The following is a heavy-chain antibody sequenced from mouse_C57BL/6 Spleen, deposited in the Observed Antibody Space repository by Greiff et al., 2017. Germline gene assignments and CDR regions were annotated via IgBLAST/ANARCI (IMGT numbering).Heavy chain of an antibody. CDR1: GFTFSDYG. Sequence: DVQLVQSGGGLVKPGASLKLSCAASGFTFSDYGMHWVRQAPEKGLEWVAYISSGSSTIYYADTVKGRCTISRDNAKNTLFLQMTSLGSEDTAMYYCAKCDYAPMGGWGQGPSVSV. D-gene: IGHD2-4*01. V-gene: IGHV5-17*01. J-gene: IGHJ4*01. CDR3: AKCDYAPMGG. CDR2: ISSGSSTI.